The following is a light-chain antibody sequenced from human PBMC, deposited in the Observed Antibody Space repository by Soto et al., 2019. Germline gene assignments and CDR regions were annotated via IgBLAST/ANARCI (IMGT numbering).Light chain of an antibody. CDR1: SSDARNYNF. V-gene: IGLV2-23*01. CDR3: CSYAGSSTSLV. Sequence: QSVLTQPASVSGSPGQSITISCTGTSSDARNYNFVSWYQQHPGKAPKVIIYEDSTRPSGVSNRISGSKSGNTASLTISGLQAEDEADYYCCSYAGSSTSLVFGGGTKLTVL. J-gene: IGLJ3*02. CDR2: EDS.